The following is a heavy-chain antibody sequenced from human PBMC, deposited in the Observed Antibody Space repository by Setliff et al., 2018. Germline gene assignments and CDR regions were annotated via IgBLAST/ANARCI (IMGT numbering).Heavy chain of an antibody. V-gene: IGHV4-34*01. CDR2: INHSGST. CDR3: ARDPHLTGGLDR. Sequence: SETLSLTCTVYGASFSDYYWGWIRQPPGKGLEWIAEINHSGSTNYNPSLKSRVTISIDMSKNQFSLKVTSVTAADTAIYSCARDPHLTGGLDRWGQGTLVTVSS. D-gene: IGHD3-9*01. CDR1: GASFSDYY. J-gene: IGHJ5*02.